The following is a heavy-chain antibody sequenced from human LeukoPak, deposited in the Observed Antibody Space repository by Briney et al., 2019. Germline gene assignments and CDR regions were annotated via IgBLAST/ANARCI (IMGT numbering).Heavy chain of an antibody. CDR2: MNPNSGNT. Sequence: ASVKVSCKASGYTFTSYGINWVRQATGQGLEWMGWMNPNSGNTGYAQKFQGRVTMTRNTSISTAYMELSSLRSEDTAVYYCARGYSSGWYGAYYYYYGMDVWGQGTTVTVSS. J-gene: IGHJ6*02. V-gene: IGHV1-8*02. CDR3: ARGYSSGWYGAYYYYYGMDV. D-gene: IGHD6-19*01. CDR1: GYTFTSYG.